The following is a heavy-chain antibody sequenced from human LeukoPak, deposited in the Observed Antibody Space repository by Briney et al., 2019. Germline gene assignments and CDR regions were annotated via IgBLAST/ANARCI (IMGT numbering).Heavy chain of an antibody. CDR2: ISAYNGNT. Sequence: GASVKVSCKASGYTFTSYGISWVRQAPGQGLEWMGWISAYNGNTNYAQKLQGRVTMTTDTSTSTAYMELRSLRSDDTAVYYCARVSSSWYGSLMNWFDPWGQGTLVTVSS. CDR3: ARVSSSWYGSLMNWFDP. V-gene: IGHV1-18*01. D-gene: IGHD6-13*01. J-gene: IGHJ5*02. CDR1: GYTFTSYG.